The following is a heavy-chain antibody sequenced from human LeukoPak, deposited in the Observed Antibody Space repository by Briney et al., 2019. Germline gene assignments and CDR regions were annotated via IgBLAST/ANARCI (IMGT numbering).Heavy chain of an antibody. CDR1: GFTFSSYG. CDR3: ARDFEAYCGGGLDY. CDR2: MWYDGSNK. D-gene: IGHD2-21*01. V-gene: IGHV3-33*01. J-gene: IGHJ4*02. Sequence: GGSLRLSCAASGFTFSSYGMHWVRQAPGKGLEWVAVMWYDGSNKYYADSVKGRFTISRDNSKNTLYLQMNSLRAEDTAVYYCARDFEAYCGGGLDYWGQGTLVTVSS.